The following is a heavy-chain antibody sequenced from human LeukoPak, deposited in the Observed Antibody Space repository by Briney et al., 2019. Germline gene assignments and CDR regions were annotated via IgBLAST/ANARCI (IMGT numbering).Heavy chain of an antibody. V-gene: IGHV5-51*01. D-gene: IGHD4-17*01. Sequence: GESLKISCKGSGYSFTNYWIGWVRQMPGKGLEWMGIIYPGDSDTRYSPSFQGQVTVSVDKSISTAYLQWSSLKASDTAMYFCARGYDYGDYVEYFDYWGQGTLVTVSS. J-gene: IGHJ4*02. CDR3: ARGYDYGDYVEYFDY. CDR1: GYSFTNYW. CDR2: IYPGDSDT.